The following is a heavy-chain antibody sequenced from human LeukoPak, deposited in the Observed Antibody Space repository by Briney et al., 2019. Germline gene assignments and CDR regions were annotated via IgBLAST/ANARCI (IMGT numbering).Heavy chain of an antibody. V-gene: IGHV3-11*04. CDR2: ISGSGGST. CDR1: GGSFSGYY. J-gene: IGHJ6*03. D-gene: IGHD1-26*01. CDR3: ARDPYSGGYWNYYYYYMDV. Sequence: LSLTCAVYGGSFSGYYWSWIRQPPGKGLEWVSAISGSGGSTYYADSVKGRFTISRDNAKNSLFLQMNSLTAEDTAVYCCARDPYSGGYWNYYYYYMDVWGKGTTVTISS.